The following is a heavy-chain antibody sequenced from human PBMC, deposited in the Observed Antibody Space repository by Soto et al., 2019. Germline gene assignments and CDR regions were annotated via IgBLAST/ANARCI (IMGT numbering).Heavy chain of an antibody. CDR2: ISAYNGNT. V-gene: IGHV1-18*01. J-gene: IGHJ6*02. CDR3: ARATGIAVAGTFHPNYYYYGMDV. Sequence: ASVKVSCKASGYTFTSYGISWVRQAPGQGLEWMGWISAYNGNTNYAQKLQGRVTITADESTSTAYMELSSLRSEDTAVYYCARATGIAVAGTFHPNYYYYGMDVWGQGTTVTVSS. D-gene: IGHD6-19*01. CDR1: GYTFTSYG.